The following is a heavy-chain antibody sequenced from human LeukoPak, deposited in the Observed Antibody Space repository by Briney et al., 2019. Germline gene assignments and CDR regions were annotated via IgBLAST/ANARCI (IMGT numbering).Heavy chain of an antibody. J-gene: IGHJ4*02. CDR2: IYYSGST. CDR3: ASRTEPFDY. CDR1: GASISTSNYY. D-gene: IGHD1-1*01. Sequence: SETLSLTCTVFGASISTSNYYWGWIRQPPGKGLEWIGSIYYSGSTFYNPSLKSRVTISVDTSKNQFFLNLSSVTAADTAVYYCASRTEPFDYWGQGTLITVSS. V-gene: IGHV4-39*01.